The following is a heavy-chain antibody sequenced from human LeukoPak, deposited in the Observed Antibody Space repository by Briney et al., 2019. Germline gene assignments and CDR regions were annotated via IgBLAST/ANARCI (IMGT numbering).Heavy chain of an antibody. CDR2: IYYSGST. Sequence: SQTLSLTCTVSGGSISSGGYYWSWIRQHPGKGLEWIGYIYYSGSTYYNPSLKSRVTISVDTSKNQFSLKLSSVTAADTAVYYCAIHYYDSSGYYVIGYYFDYWGQGTLVTVSS. CDR1: GGSISSGGYY. V-gene: IGHV4-31*03. J-gene: IGHJ4*02. D-gene: IGHD3-22*01. CDR3: AIHYYDSSGYYVIGYYFDY.